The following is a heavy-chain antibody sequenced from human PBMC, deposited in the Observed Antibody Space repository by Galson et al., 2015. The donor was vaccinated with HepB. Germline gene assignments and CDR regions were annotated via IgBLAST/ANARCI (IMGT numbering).Heavy chain of an antibody. J-gene: IGHJ6*03. D-gene: IGHD2-2*01. V-gene: IGHV3-23*01. CDR2: ISGSISGSGSST. CDR3: AKYAFIGSDDDYYYFMDV. Sequence: SLRLACAAAGFTFSGYGMSWVRPAPGKGLEWVSGISGSISGSGSSTYYKDSVKGRFAISRDNSKNTLYLHMNSLRAEDTAVYYCAKYAFIGSDDDYYYFMDVWGRGTTVTVSS. CDR1: GFTFSGYG.